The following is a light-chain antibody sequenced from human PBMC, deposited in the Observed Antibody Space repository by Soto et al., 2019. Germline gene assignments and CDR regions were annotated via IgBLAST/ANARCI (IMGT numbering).Light chain of an antibody. CDR2: GAS. Sequence: EIVLTQSPDTLSLSPGERATLSCRASQSVTYDHLAWYRQKPGQAPRLLIYGASSRAAGIPDRFSGSGSGTDFTLTISRLEPEDFVVYHCQQYGDLPPTFGQGTKVDIK. V-gene: IGKV3-20*01. CDR3: QQYGDLPPT. J-gene: IGKJ1*01. CDR1: QSVTYDH.